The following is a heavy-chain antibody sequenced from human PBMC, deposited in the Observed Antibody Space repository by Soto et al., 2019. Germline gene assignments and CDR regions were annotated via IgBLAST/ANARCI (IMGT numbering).Heavy chain of an antibody. CDR2: ISGSGGSS. J-gene: IGHJ6*02. V-gene: IGHV3-23*01. CDR1: GFAFSTYA. D-gene: IGHD6-13*01. CDR3: AKVTKRAAAGRYEYYKYGMDV. Sequence: HPGGSLRLSCAAAGFAFSTYAMTWVRQAPGKGLEWVSVISGSGGSSYYAASVKGRFTISRDNPKNTLFLQMNGLRAEDTAVYYCAKVTKRAAAGRYEYYKYGMDVWGQGTTVTVSS.